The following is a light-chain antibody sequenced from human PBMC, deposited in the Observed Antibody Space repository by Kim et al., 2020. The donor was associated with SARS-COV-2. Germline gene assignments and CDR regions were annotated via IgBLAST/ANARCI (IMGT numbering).Light chain of an antibody. J-gene: IGKJ4*01. CDR1: QDVSDY. CDR3: QKYNSAPLT. Sequence: DIQMTQSPSSLSAIVGDRVTITCRASQDVSDYLAWYQQKPGKVPKLLIHAASILQSGVPSRFSGSGSGTDFTFTISSLQPEDVGTYYCQKYNSAPLTFGGGTKVEIK. V-gene: IGKV1-27*01. CDR2: AAS.